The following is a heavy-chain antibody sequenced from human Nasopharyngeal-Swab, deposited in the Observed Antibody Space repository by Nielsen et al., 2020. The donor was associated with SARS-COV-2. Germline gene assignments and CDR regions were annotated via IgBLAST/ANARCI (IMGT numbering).Heavy chain of an antibody. CDR2: INPGNGNT. J-gene: IGHJ6*02. CDR3: AGAGDSSETYGLDV. D-gene: IGHD5-18*01. CDR1: GYTFTNNA. Sequence: ASVKVSCKASGYTFTNNAVQWVRQAPGQNFEWMGWINPGNGNTKYSETFQGRVTIITDTSASTVYMELSSLTSEDTAVYYCAGAGDSSETYGLDVWGQGTTVTVSS. V-gene: IGHV1-3*01.